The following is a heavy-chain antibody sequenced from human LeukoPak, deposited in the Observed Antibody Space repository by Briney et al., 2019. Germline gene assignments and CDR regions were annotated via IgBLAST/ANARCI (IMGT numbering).Heavy chain of an antibody. CDR1: GESFSGYY. CDR2: INDSGIT. CDR3: ARGASCGGDCYWEDYFYYGTDV. V-gene: IGHV4-34*01. J-gene: IGHJ6*02. Sequence: SETLSLTCAVSGESFSGYYWSWIRQPPGKGLEWIGEINDSGITKYNPSLKSRVTISKDSSKNQFSLRLSSVTAADAAVYYCARGASCGGDCYWEDYFYYGTDVWGQGTTVTVSS. D-gene: IGHD2-21*02.